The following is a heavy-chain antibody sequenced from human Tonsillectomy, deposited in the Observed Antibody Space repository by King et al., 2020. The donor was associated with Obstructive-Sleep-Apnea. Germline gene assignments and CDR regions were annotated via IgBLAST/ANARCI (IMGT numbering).Heavy chain of an antibody. CDR3: ARQYYRSGTYYGYWFDP. J-gene: IGHJ5*02. D-gene: IGHD3-10*01. CDR1: GGSISSGDYY. V-gene: IGHV4-30-4*01. Sequence: LQLQESGPGLVKPSQNLSLTCTVSGGSISSGDYYWSWLRQPPGKGLEWIGYIFYSGSAYYNPSLKSRVIISLDTSKNQFSLKLSSVTAADTAVYYCARQYYRSGTYYGYWFDPWGHGTLAT. CDR2: IFYSGSA.